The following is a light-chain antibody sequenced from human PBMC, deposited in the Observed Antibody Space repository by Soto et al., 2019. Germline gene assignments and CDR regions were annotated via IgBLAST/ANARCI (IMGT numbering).Light chain of an antibody. J-gene: IGKJ2*01. CDR1: QSVSSSS. Sequence: EIVLTQFPGTLSLSPGERATLSCRASQSVSSSSITWYQQKLGQAPRLLIYGASTRATGIPDRFSGSGSGTDFSLTISRLEPEDFAVYYCLQFDNSPRYTFGQGTKVEIK. V-gene: IGKV3-20*01. CDR2: GAS. CDR3: LQFDNSPRYT.